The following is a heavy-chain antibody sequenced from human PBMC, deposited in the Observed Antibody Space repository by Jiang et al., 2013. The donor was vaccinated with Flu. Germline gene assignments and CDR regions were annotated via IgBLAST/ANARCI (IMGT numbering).Heavy chain of an antibody. Sequence: AAWNWIRQSPSRGLEWLGRTYYRSKWYNDYAVSVKSRITINPDTSKNQFSLQLNSVTPEDTAVYYCARENGDYYYYGMDVWGQGTTVTVSS. D-gene: IGHD4-17*01. CDR2: TYYRSKWYN. CDR3: ARENGDYYYYGMDV. CDR1: AA. J-gene: IGHJ6*02. V-gene: IGHV6-1*01.